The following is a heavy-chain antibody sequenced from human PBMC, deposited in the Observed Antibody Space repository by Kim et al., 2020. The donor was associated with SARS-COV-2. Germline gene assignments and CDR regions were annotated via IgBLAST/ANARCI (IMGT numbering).Heavy chain of an antibody. V-gene: IGHV4-39*01. CDR2: IYYSGST. CDR1: GGSISSSSYY. D-gene: IGHD4-17*01. CDR3: ARHAFYGDYENYFDY. J-gene: IGHJ4*02. Sequence: SETLSLTCTVSGGSISSSSYYWGWIRQPPGKGLEWIGSIYYSGSTYYNPSLKSRVTISVDTSKNQFSLKLSSVTAADTAVYYCARHAFYGDYENYFDYWGQGTLVTVSS.